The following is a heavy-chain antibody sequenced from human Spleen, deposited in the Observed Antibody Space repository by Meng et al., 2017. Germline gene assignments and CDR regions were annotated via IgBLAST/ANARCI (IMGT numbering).Heavy chain of an antibody. CDR1: GVTFSRYS. V-gene: IGHV3-21*01. Sequence: EVQLVESGGGLVKPGGSLRLSCAASGVTFSRYSMTWVRQAPGKGLEWVSSINNSGSFIYYADSVKGRTTISRDNAQNSLYLQMNSLRAEDTAVYYCARGPAAGSYIPDYWGQGTLVTVSS. D-gene: IGHD3-10*01. CDR2: INNSGSFI. CDR3: ARGPAAGSYIPDY. J-gene: IGHJ4*02.